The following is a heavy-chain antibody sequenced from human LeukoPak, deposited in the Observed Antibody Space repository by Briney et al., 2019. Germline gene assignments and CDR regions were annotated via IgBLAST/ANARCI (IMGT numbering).Heavy chain of an antibody. Sequence: GGSLRLSCAASGFTFSDYYMSWIRQAPEKGLEWVSYISSSGSTIYYADSVKGRFTISRDNAKNSLYLQMNSLRAEDTAVYYCARGTFSSSWYGGAFDIWGQGTMVTVSS. D-gene: IGHD6-13*01. J-gene: IGHJ3*02. V-gene: IGHV3-11*01. CDR1: GFTFSDYY. CDR3: ARGTFSSSWYGGAFDI. CDR2: ISSSGSTI.